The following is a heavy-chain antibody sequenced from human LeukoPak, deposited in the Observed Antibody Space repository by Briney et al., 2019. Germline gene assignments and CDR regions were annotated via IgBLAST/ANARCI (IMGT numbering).Heavy chain of an antibody. J-gene: IGHJ5*02. V-gene: IGHV3-74*01. CDR2: INSDGSST. Sequence: GGSLRLSCAASGFTFSSYWMHWVRQAPGKGLVWVSRINSDGSSTSYADSVKGRFTISRDNAKNTLYLQMNSLRAEDMAVDYCARVAKSVLRFLDWSTGHTFDPGGQGTLVTVSS. CDR1: GFTFSSYW. CDR3: ARVAKSVLRFLDWSTGHTFDP. D-gene: IGHD3-3*01.